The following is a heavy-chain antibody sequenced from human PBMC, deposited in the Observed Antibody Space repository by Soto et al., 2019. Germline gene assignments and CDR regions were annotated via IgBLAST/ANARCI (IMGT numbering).Heavy chain of an antibody. V-gene: IGHV3-64D*06. D-gene: IGHD4-17*01. Sequence: PGGSLRLSCSASGFTFSMFSMHWVRQAPGKGLEYASGISSNGDSTYYADSVKGRFTTSRDNSKNTLYLQMSSLRAVDTAVYYCVHPRSTVQIPPTWGQGTLVTVSS. CDR2: ISSNGDST. J-gene: IGHJ5*02. CDR1: GFTFSMFS. CDR3: VHPRSTVQIPPT.